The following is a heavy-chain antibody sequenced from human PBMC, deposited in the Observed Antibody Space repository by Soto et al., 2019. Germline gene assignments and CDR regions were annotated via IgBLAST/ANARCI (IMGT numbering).Heavy chain of an antibody. J-gene: IGHJ4*02. CDR1: GGSISSGGYY. D-gene: IGHD6-13*01. V-gene: IGHV4-31*03. CDR3: ARFTAAGTSPQLLSHTPY. CDR2: IYYSGST. Sequence: PSETLSLTCTVSGGSISSGGYYWSWIRQHPGKGLEWIGYIYYSGSTYYNPSLKSRVTISVDTSKNQFSLKLSSVTAADTAVYYRARFTAAGTSPQLLSHTPYWGQGTLVTVSS.